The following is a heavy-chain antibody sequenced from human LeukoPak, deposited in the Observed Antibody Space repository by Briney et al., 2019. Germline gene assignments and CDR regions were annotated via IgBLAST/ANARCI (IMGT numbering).Heavy chain of an antibody. CDR2: INHSGST. CDR1: GGSFSGYY. Sequence: PSETLSLTCAVYGGSFSGYYWSWIRQPPGKGLEGRGEINHSGSTNYNPSLKSRGTISVDTSKNQFPLKLSSVTAADTAVYYCASLSIVVVPAARRIYGMDVWGQGTTVTVSS. D-gene: IGHD2-2*01. V-gene: IGHV4-34*01. J-gene: IGHJ6*02. CDR3: ASLSIVVVPAARRIYGMDV.